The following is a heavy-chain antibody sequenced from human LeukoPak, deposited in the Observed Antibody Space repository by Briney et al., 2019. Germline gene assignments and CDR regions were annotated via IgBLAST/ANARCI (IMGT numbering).Heavy chain of an antibody. V-gene: IGHV4-30-4*08. CDR2: IYYSGST. CDR3: ARAPSLYGDFPISFDY. Sequence: SQTLSLTCTVSGGSISSGGYYWSWIRQHPGKGLEWIGYIYYSGSTYYNPSLKSRVTISVDTSKNQFSLKLSSVTAADTAVYYCARAPSLYGDFPISFDYWGQGTLVTVSS. J-gene: IGHJ4*02. D-gene: IGHD4-17*01. CDR1: GGSISSGGYY.